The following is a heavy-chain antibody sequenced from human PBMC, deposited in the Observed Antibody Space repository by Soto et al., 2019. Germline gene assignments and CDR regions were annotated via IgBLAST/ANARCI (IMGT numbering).Heavy chain of an antibody. J-gene: IGHJ5*02. CDR2: IIPIFGTA. CDR3: ASPTCSGGSCYAPGFDP. Sequence: SVKVSCKASGGTFSSYAISWVRQAPGQGLEWMGGIIPIFGTANYAQKFQGRVTITADESTSTAYMELSSLRSEDTAVYYCASPTCSGGSCYAPGFDPWGQGTLVTVPS. D-gene: IGHD2-15*01. V-gene: IGHV1-69*13. CDR1: GGTFSSYA.